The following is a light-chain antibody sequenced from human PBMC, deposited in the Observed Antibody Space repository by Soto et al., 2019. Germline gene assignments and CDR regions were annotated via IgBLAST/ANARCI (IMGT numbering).Light chain of an antibody. V-gene: IGKV1-39*01. Sequence: DIQMTQSHSSLSASIGDRVTMTCRASQSVRTHLNWYHQKPGKAPELLIYAASRLQAGVPSRFSGSGSGADDTRTISSLHPEEFGDDDGQQSYSPPRTFGQGTNVEIK. CDR3: QQSYSPPRT. J-gene: IGKJ2*01. CDR1: QSVRTH. CDR2: AAS.